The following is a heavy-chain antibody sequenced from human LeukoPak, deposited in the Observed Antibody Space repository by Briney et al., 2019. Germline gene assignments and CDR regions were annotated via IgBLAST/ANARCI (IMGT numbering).Heavy chain of an antibody. V-gene: IGHV4-59*12. D-gene: IGHD3-10*01. J-gene: IGHJ4*02. CDR2: IYYSGST. CDR3: ARDLSGSGRVDY. CDR1: GGSISSYY. Sequence: SETLSLTCTVSGGSISSYYWSWIRQPPGKGLEWIGYIYYSGSTNYNPSLKSRVTISVDTSKNQFSLNLSSVTAADTAVYYCARDLSGSGRVDYWGQGTLVTVSS.